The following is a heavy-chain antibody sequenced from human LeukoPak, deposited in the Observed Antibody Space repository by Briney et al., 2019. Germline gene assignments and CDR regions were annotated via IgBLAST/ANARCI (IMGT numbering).Heavy chain of an antibody. Sequence: GGSLRLSCAASGFTFSSYSMNWVRQAPGKGLEWVSYISSSSSTIYCADSVKGRFTISRDNAKNSLYLQMNSLRAEDTAVYYCARDRAGRYYYYYMDVWGKGTTVTVSS. V-gene: IGHV3-48*01. D-gene: IGHD5-24*01. CDR3: ARDRAGRYYYYYMDV. CDR2: ISSSSSTI. CDR1: GFTFSSYS. J-gene: IGHJ6*03.